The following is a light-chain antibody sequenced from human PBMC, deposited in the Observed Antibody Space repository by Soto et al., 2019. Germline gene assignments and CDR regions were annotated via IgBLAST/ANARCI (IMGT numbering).Light chain of an antibody. CDR2: DAS. J-gene: IGKJ5*01. CDR3: QQRSNWPIT. V-gene: IGKV3-11*01. CDR1: RSVSSY. Sequence: PGESATLSCRATRSVSSYLAWYQQKPGQAXRLXXYDASSRPTDIPARFSGSGYGTDFTLTISSLEPEDFALYYCQQRSNWPITFGQGKRLEIK.